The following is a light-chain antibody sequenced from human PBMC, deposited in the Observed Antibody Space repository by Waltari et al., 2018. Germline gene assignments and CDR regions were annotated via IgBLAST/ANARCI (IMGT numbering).Light chain of an antibody. CDR2: AAS. Sequence: DIQMTQSPSSLSASVGDRVTITCRASQSISSYLNWYQQKPGKAPKLLIYAASSLQSGVPSRVSGSGSGTDFTLTISSLQPEDFATYYCQQSYSTPRGTFGGGTKVEIK. J-gene: IGKJ4*01. CDR1: QSISSY. CDR3: QQSYSTPRGT. V-gene: IGKV1-39*01.